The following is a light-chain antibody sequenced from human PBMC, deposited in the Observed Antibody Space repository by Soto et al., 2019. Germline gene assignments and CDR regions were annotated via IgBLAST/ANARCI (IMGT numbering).Light chain of an antibody. CDR1: QSVSSN. CDR2: AAS. J-gene: IGKJ4*01. Sequence: EIVMTQSQATLSVSPGEGATLSCRASQSVSSNLAWYQQKPGQAPRLLIYAASTRATGIPARFSGSGSGTEFTLTISSLQSEDFAVYYCQQYNNWPPLTFGGGTKVEIK. V-gene: IGKV3-15*01. CDR3: QQYNNWPPLT.